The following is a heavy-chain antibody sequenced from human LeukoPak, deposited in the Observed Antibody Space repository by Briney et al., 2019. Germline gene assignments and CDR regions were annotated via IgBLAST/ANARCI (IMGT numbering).Heavy chain of an antibody. CDR1: GGTFSSYA. Sequence: ASVKVSCKASGGTFSSYAISWVRQAPGQGLEWMGRIIPILGIANYAQKFQGRVTITADKSTSTAYMELSSLRSEDTAVYYCARDLIGYYDSSGYYFDYWGQGTLVTVSS. V-gene: IGHV1-69*04. CDR2: IIPILGIA. D-gene: IGHD3-22*01. CDR3: ARDLIGYYDSSGYYFDY. J-gene: IGHJ4*02.